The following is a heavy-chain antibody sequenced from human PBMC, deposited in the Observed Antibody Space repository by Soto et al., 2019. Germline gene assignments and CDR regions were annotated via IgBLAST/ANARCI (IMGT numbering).Heavy chain of an antibody. Sequence: EVQLAESGGGLVQPGGSLKLSCAASGFTFSGSAMHWVRQAPGKGLEWVGRIRSKANSYATAYAASVKGRFSISRDDLKNTAYLQMNSLKTEDTAVYYCTTQEMATGYWGQETLVTVAS. CDR3: TTQEMATGY. J-gene: IGHJ4*02. D-gene: IGHD5-12*01. V-gene: IGHV3-73*02. CDR1: GFTFSGSA. CDR2: IRSKANSYAT.